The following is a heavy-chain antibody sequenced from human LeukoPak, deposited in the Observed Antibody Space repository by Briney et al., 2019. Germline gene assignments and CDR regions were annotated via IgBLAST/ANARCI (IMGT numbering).Heavy chain of an antibody. Sequence: SVKVSCKASGGTLSSYAISWVRQAPGQGLEWMGGIIPIFGTANYAQKFQGRVTITADESTSTAYMKLSSLRSEDTAVYYCARENCSGGSCYSPGYYYYGMDVWGKGTTVTVSS. J-gene: IGHJ6*04. D-gene: IGHD2-15*01. CDR1: GGTLSSYA. CDR2: IIPIFGTA. V-gene: IGHV1-69*13. CDR3: ARENCSGGSCYSPGYYYYGMDV.